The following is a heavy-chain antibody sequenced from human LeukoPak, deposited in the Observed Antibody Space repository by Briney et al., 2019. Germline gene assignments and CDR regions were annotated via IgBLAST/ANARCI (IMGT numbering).Heavy chain of an antibody. Sequence: GASVRVSCKTSGYTFTNYFIHWVRQAPGQRLEWMGWINAGTGDTKYSQHFQGRVTLARDTSATTAYMDLSSLRSEDTAVYYCVRDGITAILRFGEDGNWLDRWGQGTLVTVSS. D-gene: IGHD3-10*01. CDR3: VRDGITAILRFGEDGNWLDR. CDR1: GYTFTNYF. CDR2: INAGTGDT. V-gene: IGHV1-3*01. J-gene: IGHJ5*02.